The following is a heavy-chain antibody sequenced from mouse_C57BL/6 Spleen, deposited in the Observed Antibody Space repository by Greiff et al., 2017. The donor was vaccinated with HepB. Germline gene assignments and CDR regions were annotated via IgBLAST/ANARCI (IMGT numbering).Heavy chain of an antibody. V-gene: IGHV5-9*01. CDR3: ARGGLREYYYAMDD. J-gene: IGHJ4*01. CDR1: GFTFSSYT. D-gene: IGHD1-1*01. Sequence: DVMLVESGGGLVKPGGSLKLSCAASGFTFSSYTMSWVRQTPEKRLEWVATISGGGGNTYYPDSVQGRFTISRDNAKNTLYLQMSRLRSEDTALYYCARGGLREYYYAMDDWGQGTSVTVSS. CDR2: ISGGGGNT.